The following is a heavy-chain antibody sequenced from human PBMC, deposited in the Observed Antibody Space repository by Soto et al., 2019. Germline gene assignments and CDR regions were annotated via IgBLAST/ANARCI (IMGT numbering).Heavy chain of an antibody. Sequence: GGSLRLSCAASGFTFSSYGMHWVRQAPGKGLEWVAVIWYDGSNKYYADSVKGRFTISRDNSKNTLYLQMNSLRAEDTAVYYCARELKGDFWSGSYYYYGRDVWGQGTTVTVPS. V-gene: IGHV3-33*01. CDR2: IWYDGSNK. J-gene: IGHJ6*02. CDR1: GFTFSSYG. D-gene: IGHD3-3*01. CDR3: ARELKGDFWSGSYYYYGRDV.